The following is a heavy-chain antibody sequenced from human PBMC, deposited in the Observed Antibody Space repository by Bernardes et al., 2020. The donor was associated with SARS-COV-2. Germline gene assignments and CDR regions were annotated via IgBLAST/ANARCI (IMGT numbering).Heavy chain of an antibody. V-gene: IGHV3-43*01. CDR2: ITWDGRTT. Sequence: GGSLRLSCAASGFTFDDYTMHWVRQTPGKGLQWVSLITWDGRTTYYADSVKGRFTISRDNSNSSLYLQMNSLRTEDTALYYCARDVAGREDFWGQGTLVTVSS. CDR1: GFTFDDYT. CDR3: ARDVAGREDF. D-gene: IGHD1-26*01. J-gene: IGHJ4*02.